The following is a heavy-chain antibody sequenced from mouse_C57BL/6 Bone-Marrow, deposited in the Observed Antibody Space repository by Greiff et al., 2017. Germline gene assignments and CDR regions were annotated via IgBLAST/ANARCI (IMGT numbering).Heavy chain of an antibody. V-gene: IGHV1-26*01. D-gene: IGHD2-3*01. CDR2: INPNNGGT. Sequence: EVQLQQSGPELVKPGASVKISCKASGYTFTDYYMNWVKQSHGKSLEWIGDINPNNGGTSYNQKFKGKATLTVDKSSSTAYMELRSLTSEDSAVYYCARYDPYYYAMDYWGQGTSVTVSS. J-gene: IGHJ4*01. CDR3: ARYDPYYYAMDY. CDR1: GYTFTDYY.